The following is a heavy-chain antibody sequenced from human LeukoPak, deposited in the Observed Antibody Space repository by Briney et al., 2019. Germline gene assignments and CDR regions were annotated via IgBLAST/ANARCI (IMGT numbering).Heavy chain of an antibody. CDR2: ISSSGNAI. CDR3: ARDDILTGYYLGY. J-gene: IGHJ4*02. D-gene: IGHD3-9*01. CDR1: GFTFSSYT. V-gene: IGHV3-21*01. Sequence: KPGGSLRLSCAASGFTFSSYTMNWVRQAPGKGLEWVSSISSSGNAINYADSVKGRFTISRDNSKNTLYLQMNSLRAEDTAVYYCARDDILTGYYLGYWGQGTLVTVSS.